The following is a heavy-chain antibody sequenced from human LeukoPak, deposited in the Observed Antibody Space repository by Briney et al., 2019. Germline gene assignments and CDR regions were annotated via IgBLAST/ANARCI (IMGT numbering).Heavy chain of an antibody. CDR1: GVPFSNYY. D-gene: IGHD6-19*01. CDR3: TRAVAGHPD. J-gene: IGHJ4*02. CDR2: INHSGYT. Sequence: SETLSLTCAVSGVPFSNYYWSWVRQSPTKGLEWIGEINHSGYTNYNPPLTSRVTISIDTSKNQFSLMVTSVTAADTGVYYCTRAVAGHPDWGQGTLVTVSS. V-gene: IGHV4-34*01.